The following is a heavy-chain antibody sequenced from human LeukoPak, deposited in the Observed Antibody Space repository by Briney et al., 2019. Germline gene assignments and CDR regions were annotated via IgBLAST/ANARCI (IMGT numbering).Heavy chain of an antibody. CDR3: AKNGDRGAYCTGGTCYPYFYYYMDA. V-gene: IGHV3-30*02. CDR2: IRYDGSNK. D-gene: IGHD2-15*01. Sequence: GGSLRLFCAASGFTFSSYVMHWVRQAPGKGLEWVAFIRYDGSNKYYADSVKGRFTISRDNSKNTLYLQMNNLRTEDTAMYYCAKNGDRGAYCTGGTCYPYFYYYMDAWGKGTTVTI. CDR1: GFTFSSYV. J-gene: IGHJ6*03.